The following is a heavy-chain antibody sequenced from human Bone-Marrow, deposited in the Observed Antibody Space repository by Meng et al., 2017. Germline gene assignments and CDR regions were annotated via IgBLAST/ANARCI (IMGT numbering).Heavy chain of an antibody. CDR3: ARDGSAMIIWGVGLLGNWVDP. Sequence: GFPKISRAPSGFTLRSYEMNWVRQAPGKGLEWGSYISSSGSTIYYADSVKGRFTISRDNAKNSIYLQMNSLRAEDTAVYYCARDGSAMIIWGVGLLGNWVDPWGQGTLVTVSS. CDR1: GFTLRSYE. J-gene: IGHJ5*02. V-gene: IGHV3-48*03. CDR2: ISSSGSTI. D-gene: IGHD3-22*01.